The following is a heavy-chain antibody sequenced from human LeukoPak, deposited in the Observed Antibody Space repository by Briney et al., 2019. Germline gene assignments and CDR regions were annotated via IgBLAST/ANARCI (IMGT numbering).Heavy chain of an antibody. CDR3: ARQVGDGYNFGWFDP. CDR2: IYTSGST. J-gene: IGHJ5*02. V-gene: IGHV4-4*09. D-gene: IGHD5-24*01. Sequence: SETLSLTCTVSGGSISSYYWSWIRQPPGKGLEWIEYIYTSGSTNYNPSLKSRVTISVDTSKNQFSLKLSSVTAADTAVYYCARQVGDGYNFGWFDPWGQGTLVTVSS. CDR1: GGSISSYY.